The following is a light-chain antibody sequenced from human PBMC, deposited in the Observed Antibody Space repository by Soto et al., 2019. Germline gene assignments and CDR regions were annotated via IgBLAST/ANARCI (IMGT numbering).Light chain of an antibody. J-gene: IGLJ1*01. CDR1: SSDVGGYNY. CDR2: DVS. Sequence: QSVLTQPASVSGSPGQSITISCTGTSSDVGGYNYVSWYQQHPGKAPKLMIYDVSNRPSGVSNRFSGSKSGNTASLTISGLQAEDEADYYCSSYTSSSTIPNVSGTGTKVTVL. V-gene: IGLV2-14*01. CDR3: SSYTSSSTIPNV.